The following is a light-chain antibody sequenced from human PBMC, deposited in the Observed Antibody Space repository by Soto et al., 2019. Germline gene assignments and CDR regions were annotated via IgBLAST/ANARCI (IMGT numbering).Light chain of an antibody. CDR1: QSISSW. J-gene: IGKJ1*01. Sequence: DIQMTQSPSTLSASVGDRVTITCRASQSISSWLAWYQQKPGKAPKLLIYKASSLESGVPSRFSGSGSGTDFTLTISRLQPDDFATYYCQQYNIYWTFGQGTKVQIK. CDR3: QQYNIYWT. V-gene: IGKV1-5*03. CDR2: KAS.